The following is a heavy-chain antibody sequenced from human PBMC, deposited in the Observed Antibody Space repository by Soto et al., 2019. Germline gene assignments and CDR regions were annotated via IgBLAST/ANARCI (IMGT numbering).Heavy chain of an antibody. D-gene: IGHD3-16*02. Sequence: PGGSLRLSCAASGFTFSSYGMHWVRQAPGKGLEWVSYISSSSSTIYYADSVKGRFTISRDNAKNSLYLQMNSLRDEDTAVYYCASQEAAVIGPDAFDIWGQGTMVNVSS. V-gene: IGHV3-48*02. J-gene: IGHJ3*02. CDR2: ISSSSSTI. CDR1: GFTFSSYG. CDR3: ASQEAAVIGPDAFDI.